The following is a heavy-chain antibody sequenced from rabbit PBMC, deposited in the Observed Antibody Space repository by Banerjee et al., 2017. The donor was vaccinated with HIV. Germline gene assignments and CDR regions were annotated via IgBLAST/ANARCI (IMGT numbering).Heavy chain of an antibody. CDR3: ARDSSGWAYYFNL. CDR1: GFSFSNGDA. J-gene: IGHJ4*01. V-gene: IGHV1S40*01. CDR2: IYAGRGNT. D-gene: IGHD4-1*01. Sequence: SLEESGGELVKPEGSLTLTCTASGFSFSNGDAMCWVRQAPGKGLEWIGIIYAGRGNTDYASWVNGRFTISSNNAQNSVDLQINSLTAADTASYFCARDSSGWAYYFNLWGPGTLVTVS.